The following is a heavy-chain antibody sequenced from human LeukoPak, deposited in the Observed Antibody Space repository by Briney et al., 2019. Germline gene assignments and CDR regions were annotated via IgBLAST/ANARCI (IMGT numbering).Heavy chain of an antibody. V-gene: IGHV7-4-1*02. Sequence: ASVKVSCKASGYTFTSYGISWVRQAPGQGLEWMGWINTNTGNPTYAQGFTGRFVFSLDTSVSTAYLQISSLKAEDTAVYYCAREVVPAAMRFFDYWGQGTLVTVSS. D-gene: IGHD2-2*01. CDR1: GYTFTSYG. CDR2: INTNTGNP. CDR3: AREVVPAAMRFFDY. J-gene: IGHJ4*02.